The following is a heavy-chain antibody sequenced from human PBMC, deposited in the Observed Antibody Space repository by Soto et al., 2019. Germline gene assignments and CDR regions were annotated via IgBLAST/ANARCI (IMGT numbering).Heavy chain of an antibody. CDR3: ARPREAGKNYYGVDV. D-gene: IGHD6-19*01. J-gene: IGHJ6*02. CDR1: GYSFTSYW. CDR2: IYPGDSDT. Sequence: PGESLKISCKGAGYSFTSYWIGWVRQMPGKGLEWMGIIYPGDSDTRYSPSFQGQVTISADKSISTTYLQWSSLKASDTAMYYCARPREAGKNYYGVDVWGQGTTVTVSS. V-gene: IGHV5-51*01.